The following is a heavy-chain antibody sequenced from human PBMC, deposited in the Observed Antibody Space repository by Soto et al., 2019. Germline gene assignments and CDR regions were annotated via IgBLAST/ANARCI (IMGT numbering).Heavy chain of an antibody. V-gene: IGHV4-31*03. J-gene: IGHJ6*02. CDR3: AREALVPSDTVSGSYGMDV. CDR2: IYYSGST. CDR1: GGSISSGGYY. D-gene: IGHD4-4*01. Sequence: LSLTCTVSGGSISSGGYYWSWIRQHPGKGLEWIGYIYYSGSTYYNPSLKSRVTISVDTSKNQFSLKLSSVTAADTAVYYCAREALVPSDTVSGSYGMDVWGQGTTVTVS.